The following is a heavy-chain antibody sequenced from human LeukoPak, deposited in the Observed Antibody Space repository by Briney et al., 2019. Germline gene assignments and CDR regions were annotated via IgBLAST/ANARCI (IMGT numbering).Heavy chain of an antibody. J-gene: IGHJ4*02. Sequence: ASVKVSCKASGYTFTGYYMHWVRQAPGQGLAWMGWINPNSGGTNYAQKFQGRVTMTRDTSISTAYMELSRLRSDDTAVYYCARVGIAAPYFDYWGQGTLVTVSS. V-gene: IGHV1-2*02. CDR2: INPNSGGT. D-gene: IGHD6-13*01. CDR1: GYTFTGYY. CDR3: ARVGIAAPYFDY.